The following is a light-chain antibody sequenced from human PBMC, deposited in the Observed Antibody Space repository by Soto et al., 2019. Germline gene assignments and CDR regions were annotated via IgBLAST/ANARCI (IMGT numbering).Light chain of an antibody. CDR3: CSFAGSYTGV. Sequence: QAVVTQPRSVSGSPGQSVSISCTGTSSDVGRYNYVSWYQQHPGKAPKLMIYDVSERPSGVPDRFSGSKSGNTASLTISGLQGEDEADYYCCSFAGSYTGVFGTGTKLTVL. J-gene: IGLJ1*01. V-gene: IGLV2-11*01. CDR2: DVS. CDR1: SSDVGRYNY.